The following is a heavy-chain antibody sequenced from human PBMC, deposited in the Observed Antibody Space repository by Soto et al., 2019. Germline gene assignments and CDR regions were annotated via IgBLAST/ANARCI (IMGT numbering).Heavy chain of an antibody. CDR2: ISGGSGRK. J-gene: IGHJ4*02. Sequence: EVQVVESGGGLVQPGGSLRLSCTASGFTFSGYSMNWVRQAPGKGLEWMSYISGGSGRKSYSDSVKGRFTISRDNAENSVFLQMYSLRDEDTALYYCARDKDWAFDYWGQGILVTVSS. D-gene: IGHD3-9*01. V-gene: IGHV3-48*02. CDR1: GFTFSGYS. CDR3: ARDKDWAFDY.